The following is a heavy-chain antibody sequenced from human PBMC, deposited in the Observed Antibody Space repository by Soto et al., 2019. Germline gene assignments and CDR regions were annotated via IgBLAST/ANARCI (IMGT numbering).Heavy chain of an antibody. CDR3: ARGWLVVVPYHLSAPYYYGMDV. CDR1: GGTFSSYA. Sequence: ASVKVSCKASGGTFSSYAISWVRQAPGQGLEWMGGIIPIFGTANYAQKFQGRVTITADESTSTAYMELSSLRSEDTAVYYCARGWLVVVPYHLSAPYYYGMDVWGQGTTVTVSS. J-gene: IGHJ6*02. D-gene: IGHD2-2*01. CDR2: IIPIFGTA. V-gene: IGHV1-69*13.